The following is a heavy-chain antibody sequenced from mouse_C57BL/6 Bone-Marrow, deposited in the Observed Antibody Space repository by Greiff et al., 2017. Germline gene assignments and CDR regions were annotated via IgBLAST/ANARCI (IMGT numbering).Heavy chain of an antibody. CDR1: GYTFTSYW. J-gene: IGHJ2*01. Sequence: QVQLQQPGAELVKPGASVKMSCKASGYTFTSYWITWVKQRPGQGLEWIGDIYPGSGSTNYNEKFTSKATLTVDTSSSTAYSQLSSLTSEDFAVYSCARLTYCFDNWGQGTTLTVSS. CDR3: ARLTYCFDN. V-gene: IGHV1-55*01. CDR2: IYPGSGST.